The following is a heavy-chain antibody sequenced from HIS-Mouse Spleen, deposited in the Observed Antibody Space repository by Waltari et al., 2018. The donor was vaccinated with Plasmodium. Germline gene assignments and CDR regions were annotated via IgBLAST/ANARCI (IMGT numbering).Heavy chain of an antibody. J-gene: IGHJ4*02. CDR1: GGSISSSSYY. Sequence: QLQLQESGPGLVKPSETLSLTCTVPGGSISSSSYYWGWIRQPPRKGLEWIGSIYYSGSTYYNPSLKGGVTISVGTSKNQFCLKRGSVSAADTAVYYCARRGGSYYYFDYWGQGTLVTVSS. V-gene: IGHV4-39*01. D-gene: IGHD1-26*01. CDR3: ARRGGSYYYFDY. CDR2: IYYSGST.